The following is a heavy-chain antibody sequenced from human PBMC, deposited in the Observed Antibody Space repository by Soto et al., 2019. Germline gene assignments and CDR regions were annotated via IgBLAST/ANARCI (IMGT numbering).Heavy chain of an antibody. D-gene: IGHD3-10*01. CDR1: GYTFTNYG. CDR3: ARGVGSGSYYNQYNWFDP. V-gene: IGHV1-18*01. J-gene: IGHJ5*02. Sequence: ASVKVSCKASGYTFTNYGISWVRQAPGQGLEWMGWINVYNGNTKYAQKVQGRVTMTTDTSTSTAYMELRSLRSNDTAVYYCARGVGSGSYYNQYNWFDPWGQGTLVTVSS. CDR2: INVYNGNT.